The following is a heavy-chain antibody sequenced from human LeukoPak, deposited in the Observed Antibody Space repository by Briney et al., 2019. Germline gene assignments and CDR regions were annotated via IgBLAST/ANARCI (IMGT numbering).Heavy chain of an antibody. CDR1: GFTFSSYW. V-gene: IGHV3-23*01. CDR3: AKESPYTSPRNYYFDY. D-gene: IGHD5-18*01. Sequence: GGSLRLSCAASGFTFSSYWMSWVRQAPGKGPEWVSALSSSAAATYYADSVKGRFTISRDNSKNTVYLQMNSLRAEDTAIYYCAKESPYTSPRNYYFDYWGQGALVTVSS. J-gene: IGHJ4*02. CDR2: LSSSAAAT.